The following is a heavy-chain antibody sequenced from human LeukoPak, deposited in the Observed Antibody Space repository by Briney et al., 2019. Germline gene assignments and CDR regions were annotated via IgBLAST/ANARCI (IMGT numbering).Heavy chain of an antibody. CDR3: ARPKAGTTLRYYYYMDV. V-gene: IGHV3-20*04. J-gene: IGHJ6*03. CDR1: GFTFDDYG. Sequence: GGSLRLSCAASGFTFDDYGMSWVRQAPGKGLEWVSGINWNGGSTGYADSVKGRFTISRDNSKNTLYLQMGSLRAEDMAVCYCARPKAGTTLRYYYYMDVWGKGTTVTVSS. D-gene: IGHD1-7*01. CDR2: INWNGGST.